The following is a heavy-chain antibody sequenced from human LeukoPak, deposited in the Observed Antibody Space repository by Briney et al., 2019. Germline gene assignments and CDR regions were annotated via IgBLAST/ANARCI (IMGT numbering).Heavy chain of an antibody. V-gene: IGHV4-34*01. J-gene: IGHJ4*02. CDR1: GGSFSGYY. D-gene: IGHD6-19*01. Sequence: PSETLSLTCAVYGGSFSGYYWSWIRQPPGKGLEWIGEINHSGSTNYNPSLKSRVTISVDTSKNQFSLKLSSVTAADTAVYYCARGRWYGLYSSGWYGRPFDYWGQGTLVTVSS. CDR3: ARGRWYGLYSSGWYGRPFDY. CDR2: INHSGST.